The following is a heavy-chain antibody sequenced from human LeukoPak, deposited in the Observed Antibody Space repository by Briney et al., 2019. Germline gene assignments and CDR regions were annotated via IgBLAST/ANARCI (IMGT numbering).Heavy chain of an antibody. J-gene: IGHJ1*01. D-gene: IGHD6-13*01. CDR2: IKQDGSEK. V-gene: IGHV3-7*05. CDR3: SLEGSSWYRYFQH. CDR1: GFTFSSYW. Sequence: GGSLRLSGAASGFTFSSYWMSWVRQAPGKGLDWVANIKQDGSEKYYVDSVKGRFTISRDNAKNSLYLQMNSLRAEDTAVYYSSLEGSSWYRYFQHWGQGTLVTVSS.